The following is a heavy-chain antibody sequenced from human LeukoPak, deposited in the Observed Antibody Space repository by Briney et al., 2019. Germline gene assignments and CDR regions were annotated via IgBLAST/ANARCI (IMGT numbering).Heavy chain of an antibody. CDR3: ARPYDTRGYFPDY. V-gene: IGHV3-23*01. CDR2: ISGSGGST. CDR1: GFTFSSYA. J-gene: IGHJ4*02. D-gene: IGHD3-22*01. Sequence: GGSLRLSCAASGFTFSSYAMSWVRQAPGKGLEWVSAISGSGGSTYYADSVKGRFTISRDNSKNTLYLQMNSLGAEDTAVYYCARPYDTRGYFPDYWGQGTLVTVSS.